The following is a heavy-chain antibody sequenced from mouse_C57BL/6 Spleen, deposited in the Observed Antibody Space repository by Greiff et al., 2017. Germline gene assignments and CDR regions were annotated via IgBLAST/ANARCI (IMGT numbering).Heavy chain of an antibody. J-gene: IGHJ2*01. Sequence: EVKLQQSGPGLVKPSQTVFLTCTVTGISITTGNYRWSWIRQFPGNKLEWIGYIYYSGTITYNPSLTSRTTITRDTPKNQFFLEMNSLTAEDTATYYCARADYDAYFDYWGQGTTLTVSS. CDR1: GISITTGNYR. V-gene: IGHV3-5*01. CDR2: IYYSGTI. D-gene: IGHD2-4*01. CDR3: ARADYDAYFDY.